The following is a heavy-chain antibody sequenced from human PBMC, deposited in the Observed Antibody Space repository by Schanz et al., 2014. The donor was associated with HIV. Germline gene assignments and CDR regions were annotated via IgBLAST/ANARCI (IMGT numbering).Heavy chain of an antibody. D-gene: IGHD6-13*01. CDR1: GFMFDDCA. J-gene: IGHJ3*02. CDR2: ISWSGKNR. CDR3: AKGTFLAADGHDAFDI. V-gene: IGHV3-9*01. Sequence: EVKLVGSGGGLVQPGKSLKLSCVASGFMFDDCAMHWVRQIPGKGLEWLSGISWSGKNRGYANSVRGRFTVSRDNAKNSRYLQMNSLRPEDTALYYCAKGTFLAADGHDAFDIWGQGTMVTVSS.